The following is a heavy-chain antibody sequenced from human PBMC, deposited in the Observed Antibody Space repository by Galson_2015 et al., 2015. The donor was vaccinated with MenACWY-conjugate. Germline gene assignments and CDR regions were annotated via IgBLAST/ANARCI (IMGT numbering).Heavy chain of an antibody. Sequence: SLRLSCAASGFTFNNYWMHWVRHPPGKGLEWISHIKADGSFSNYADSVKGRFTISTDNAKNMVYLQMDGLGDEDTAVYFCARDNNWSFDSWGQGTLVTVSS. V-gene: IGHV3-74*01. CDR2: IKADGSFS. D-gene: IGHD1-1*01. CDR3: ARDNNWSFDS. J-gene: IGHJ4*02. CDR1: GFTFNNYW.